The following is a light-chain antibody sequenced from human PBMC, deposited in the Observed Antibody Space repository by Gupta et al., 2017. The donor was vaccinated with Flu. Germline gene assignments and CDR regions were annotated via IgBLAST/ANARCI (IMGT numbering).Light chain of an antibody. J-gene: IGLJ2*01. Sequence: IIRSCGGASSKMRSYGYVHLYQLRPVKTPILIVYWARNRPSGVSSRFSGSGYGSTASLTISGLQAEEEADYYCASYISSNTPVVFGGGTKLTVL. CDR2: WAR. CDR3: ASYISSNTPVV. V-gene: IGLV2-14*01. CDR1: SSKMRSYGY.